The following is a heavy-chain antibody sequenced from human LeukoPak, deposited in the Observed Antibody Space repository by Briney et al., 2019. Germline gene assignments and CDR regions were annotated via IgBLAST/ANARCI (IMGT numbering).Heavy chain of an antibody. Sequence: SETLSLTCTVSGGSISSSSYYWGWIRQPPGKGLAWIGSIYYSGSTYYNPSLKSRVTISVDTSKNQFSLKLSSVTAADTAVYYCAKVLPHYYYYMDVWGKGTTVTVSS. D-gene: IGHD3-10*01. CDR3: AKVLPHYYYYMDV. CDR1: GGSISSSSYY. J-gene: IGHJ6*03. CDR2: IYYSGST. V-gene: IGHV4-39*01.